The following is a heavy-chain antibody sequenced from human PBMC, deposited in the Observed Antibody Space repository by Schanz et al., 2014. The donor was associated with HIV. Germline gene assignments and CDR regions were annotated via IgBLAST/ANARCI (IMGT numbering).Heavy chain of an antibody. Sequence: EVQLLESGGGLVQPGGSLRLSCAASGFTFSSYAMSWVRQAPGKGLEWISYITNSGNRMNYADSVKGRFTTSRDNAKNSLYVQMNTLRADDTAVYYCARDKSNLGMDSWGQGTLVTVSS. J-gene: IGHJ5*01. CDR1: GFTFSSYA. V-gene: IGHV3-48*04. CDR3: ARDKSNLGMDS. CDR2: ITNSGNRM.